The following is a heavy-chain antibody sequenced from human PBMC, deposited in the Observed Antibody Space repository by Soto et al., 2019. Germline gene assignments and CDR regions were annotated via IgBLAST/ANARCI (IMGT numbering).Heavy chain of an antibody. CDR3: ARSGDNYNVLDY. J-gene: IGHJ4*02. V-gene: IGHV3-11*06. D-gene: IGHD3-10*02. CDR1: GFTFSDYY. Sequence: GGSLRLSCEGSGFTFSDYYMSWIRQAPGRGLEWISYSSNSGTFTRYSDSVKGRFSISRDNTKNFLYLQMNSLRAEDTAVYYCARSGDNYNVLDYWGQGTPVTVSS. CDR2: SSNSGTFT.